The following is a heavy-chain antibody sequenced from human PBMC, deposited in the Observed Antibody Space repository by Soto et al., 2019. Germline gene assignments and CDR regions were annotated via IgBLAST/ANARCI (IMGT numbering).Heavy chain of an antibody. V-gene: IGHV4-39*01. Sequence: QLQLQESGPGLVKPSETLSLTCTVSGGSITSNNYYWGCIRQPPGKGLEWIGSIYFSGNTHYNPSLKSRGTISVDTSKTLVSLKLNSVTAADTAVYYCARQIRDCSGGSCYFLPDAVDIWGQGTMVTVSS. CDR2: IYFSGNT. J-gene: IGHJ3*02. CDR1: GGSITSNNYY. CDR3: ARQIRDCSGGSCYFLPDAVDI. D-gene: IGHD2-15*01.